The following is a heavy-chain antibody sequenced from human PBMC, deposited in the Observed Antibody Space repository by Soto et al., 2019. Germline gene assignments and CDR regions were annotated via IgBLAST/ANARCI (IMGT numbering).Heavy chain of an antibody. CDR2: ISSSSSTI. V-gene: IGHV3-48*01. CDR1: GFTFSSYS. Sequence: PGGSLRLSCAASGFTFSSYSMNWVRQAPGKGLEWVSYISSSSSTIYYADSVKGRFTISRDNAKNSLYLQMNSLRAEDTAVYYCARTTTVTTVYYYYYMDVWGKGTTVPVSS. D-gene: IGHD4-4*01. J-gene: IGHJ6*03. CDR3: ARTTTVTTVYYYYYMDV.